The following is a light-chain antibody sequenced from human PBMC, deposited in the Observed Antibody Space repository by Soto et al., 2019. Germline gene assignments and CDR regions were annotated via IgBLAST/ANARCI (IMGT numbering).Light chain of an antibody. CDR2: GNN. Sequence: QSVLTQPPSVSGAPGQRVTISCTGGSSNIGAGYEVQWYQQLPGRAPKLLIYGNNNRPSGVPERFSGSNSGTSASLAISGLQAEDESDYYCPSFDSSLSAYVFGTGTKLTVL. CDR3: PSFDSSLSAYV. J-gene: IGLJ1*01. V-gene: IGLV1-40*01. CDR1: SSNIGAGYE.